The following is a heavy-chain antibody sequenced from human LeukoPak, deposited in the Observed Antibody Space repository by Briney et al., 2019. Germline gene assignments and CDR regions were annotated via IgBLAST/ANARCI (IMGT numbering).Heavy chain of an antibody. CDR1: GLTFSSYG. Sequence: GGSLRLSCAASGLTFSSYGMHWVRQAPGKGLEWVALIWYDGGNKYYADSVKGRLTISRDNSKNTLYLQMNSLRAEDTAVYYCARNENSGWGYYDYWGQGTLVTVSS. V-gene: IGHV3-33*01. D-gene: IGHD5-12*01. J-gene: IGHJ4*02. CDR2: IWYDGGNK. CDR3: ARNENSGWGYYDY.